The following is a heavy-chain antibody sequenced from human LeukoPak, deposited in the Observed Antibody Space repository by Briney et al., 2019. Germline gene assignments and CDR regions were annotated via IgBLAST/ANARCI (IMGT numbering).Heavy chain of an antibody. CDR1: GFTFSHAW. J-gene: IGHJ4*02. CDR2: IKSNPDGGTT. D-gene: IGHD2-8*02. V-gene: IGHV3-15*01. CDR3: TTDKAWWAPGSYFEF. Sequence: GGSLRLSCGGSGFTFSHAWMSWVRQAPGKGLEWVGRIKSNPDGGTTDYGAPVKGRFSISRDNSKSTLYLQMNSLHTDDTAVYYCTTDKAWWAPGSYFEFWGQGSLVTVSS.